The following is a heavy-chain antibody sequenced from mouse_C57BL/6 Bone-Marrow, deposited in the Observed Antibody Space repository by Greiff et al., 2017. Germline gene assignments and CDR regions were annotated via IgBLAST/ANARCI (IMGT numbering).Heavy chain of an antibody. J-gene: IGHJ1*03. CDR2: LNPYNGGT. V-gene: IGHV1-19*01. D-gene: IGHD1-1*01. Sequence: EVQLQQSGPVLVKPGASVKMSCKASGYTFTDYYMNWVKQSHGKSLEWIGVLNPYNGGTSYNQKFKGKATLTVDKSSSTAYMELNSLTAEDSAVYYCASDYYGSSYDWYFDVWGTGTTVTVSS. CDR3: ASDYYGSSYDWYFDV. CDR1: GYTFTDYY.